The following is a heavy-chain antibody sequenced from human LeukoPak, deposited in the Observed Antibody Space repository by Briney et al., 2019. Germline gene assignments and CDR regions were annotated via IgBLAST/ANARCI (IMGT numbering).Heavy chain of an antibody. V-gene: IGHV1-8*03. CDR1: GYTFTSYD. J-gene: IGHJ3*02. CDR2: MNPNSGNT. D-gene: IGHD1-14*01. CDR3: ARGGISGGAFDI. Sequence: ASVMVSCKASGYTFTSYDINWVRQATGQGLEWMGWMNPNSGNTGYAQKFQGRVTITRNTSISTAYMELSSLRSEDTAVYYCARGGISGGAFDIWGQGTMVTVSS.